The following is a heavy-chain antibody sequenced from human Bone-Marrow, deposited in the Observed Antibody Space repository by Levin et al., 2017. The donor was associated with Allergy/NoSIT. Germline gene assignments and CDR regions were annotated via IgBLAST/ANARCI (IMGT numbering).Heavy chain of an antibody. CDR3: ARGDLGTTFPGYYYYYRVDV. CDR2: IIPIIGTT. CDR1: GGTFSSYV. V-gene: IGHV1-69*13. J-gene: IGHJ6*02. Sequence: ASVKVSCKASGGTFSSYVISWVRQAPGQGLEWMGGIIPIIGTTNYAQKFQGRVTITADESSSTAYMELSSLRSQDTAVYSCARGDLGTTFPGYYYYYRVDVWGQGTTVTVSS. D-gene: IGHD1-26*01.